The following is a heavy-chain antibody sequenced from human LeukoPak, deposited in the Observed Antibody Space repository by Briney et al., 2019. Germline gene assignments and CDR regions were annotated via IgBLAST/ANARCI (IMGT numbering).Heavy chain of an antibody. V-gene: IGHV4-31*03. CDR1: GGSISSAPYY. CDR3: AREGYYYDSSGPIDY. CDR2: ISHSGNT. J-gene: IGHJ4*02. Sequence: SETLSLTCTVSGGSISSAPYYWSWIRQRPGKGLEWMGYISHSGNTYYSPSLKSRLNISADTSRNQFSLKLRSVTAADTALYFCAREGYYYDSSGPIDYWGQGTRVTVSS. D-gene: IGHD3-22*01.